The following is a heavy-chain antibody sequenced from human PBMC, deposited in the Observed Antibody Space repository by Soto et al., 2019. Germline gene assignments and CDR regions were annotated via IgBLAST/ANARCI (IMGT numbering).Heavy chain of an antibody. CDR3: ARLDVDTAMATIYYYYGMHV. CDR1: GYSFTSYW. V-gene: IGHV5-10-1*01. CDR2: IDPSDSYT. Sequence: PGESLKISCKGSGYSFTSYWISWVRQMPGKGLEWMGRIDPSDSYTNYSPSFQGHVTISADKSISTAYLQWSSLKASDTAMYYCARLDVDTAMATIYYYYGMHVWGPGTTVTVSS. D-gene: IGHD5-18*01. J-gene: IGHJ6*02.